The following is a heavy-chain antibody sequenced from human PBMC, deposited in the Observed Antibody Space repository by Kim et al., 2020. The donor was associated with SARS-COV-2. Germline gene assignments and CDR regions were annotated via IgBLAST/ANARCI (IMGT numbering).Heavy chain of an antibody. J-gene: IGHJ4*02. CDR2: INPRDSDT. CDR3: ARQGPSTSRDY. V-gene: IGHV5-51*01. CDR1: GYSFTSYW. D-gene: IGHD6-6*01. Sequence: GESLKISCKSSGYSFTSYWIGWVRQMPGKGLEWMGIINPRDSDTRYSPSFQGQVTLSVDKSITTAYLQWSSLKASDTAIYYCARQGPSTSRDYRGQGT.